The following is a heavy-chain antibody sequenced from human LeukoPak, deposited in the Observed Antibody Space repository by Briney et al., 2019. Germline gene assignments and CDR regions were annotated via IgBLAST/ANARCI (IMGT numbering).Heavy chain of an antibody. Sequence: GGSLRLSCAASGFTVSSNYMSWVRQAPGKGLVWVSVIYSGGSTYYADSVKGRFTISRDNSKNTLYLQMNSLRAEDTAVYYCARDLWDYYDSNYAFDIWGQGTMVTVSS. CDR3: ARDLWDYYDSNYAFDI. CDR1: GFTVSSNY. V-gene: IGHV3-66*02. J-gene: IGHJ3*02. D-gene: IGHD3-22*01. CDR2: IYSGGST.